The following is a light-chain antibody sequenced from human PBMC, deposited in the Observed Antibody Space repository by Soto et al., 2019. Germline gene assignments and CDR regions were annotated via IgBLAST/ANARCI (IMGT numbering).Light chain of an antibody. CDR3: MQALETQYN. CDR2: LGS. J-gene: IGKJ2*01. V-gene: IGKV2-28*01. Sequence: DFVMTQSPLSLPVTPGESASISCRSSQSLLHGNGYNYLDWYQQKPGQSPQLLIYLGSNRASGVTDRFSGSGSGTDFTLKISRVEAEDVGVYFCMQALETQYNFGQGTKVDI. CDR1: QSLLHGNGYNY.